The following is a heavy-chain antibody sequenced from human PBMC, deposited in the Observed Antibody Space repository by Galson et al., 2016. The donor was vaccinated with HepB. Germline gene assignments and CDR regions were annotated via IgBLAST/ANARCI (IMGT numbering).Heavy chain of an antibody. CDR3: ARDRHQYSSGWYVGGMDV. CDR1: GYTFTSYG. Sequence: SVKVSCKASGYTFTSYGISWVRQAPGQGLEWMGWISAYNGNTNYAQKLQGRVTMTTDTSTSTAYMELRSLRSADTAVYYCARDRHQYSSGWYVGGMDVWGQGTTVTVSS. CDR2: ISAYNGNT. V-gene: IGHV1-18*01. D-gene: IGHD6-19*01. J-gene: IGHJ6*02.